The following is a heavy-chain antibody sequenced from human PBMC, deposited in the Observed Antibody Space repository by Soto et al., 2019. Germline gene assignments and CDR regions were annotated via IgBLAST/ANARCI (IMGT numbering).Heavy chain of an antibody. CDR3: ESEGVELRRTWFDP. D-gene: IGHD1-7*01. CDR2: ISGSGGST. V-gene: IGHV3-23*01. CDR1: GFTFSNNG. Sequence: GLSLRLSCAASGFTFSNNGMSWVLQAPGKGLEWVSVISGSGGSTYYADSVKGRFTISRDNSKNTLYLQMNGLRVEDTAVYYSESEGVELRRTWFDPWGQGTLVTVSS. J-gene: IGHJ5*02.